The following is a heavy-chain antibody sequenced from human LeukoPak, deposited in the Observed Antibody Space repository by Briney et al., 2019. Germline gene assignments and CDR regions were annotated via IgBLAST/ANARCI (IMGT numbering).Heavy chain of an antibody. V-gene: IGHV4-34*01. CDR1: GASFSSYP. D-gene: IGHD3-22*01. Sequence: SETLSLTCGLYGASFSSYPWSWTWIRQTPEKGLEWIGEIIEKGNANYNPSLKSRVTIDLDTSKTQFSLKLTSMTAADTAMYYWARGYDPPRWYLLLWGRGTLVTVSS. CDR3: ARGYDPPRWYLLL. J-gene: IGHJ2*01. CDR2: IIEKGNA.